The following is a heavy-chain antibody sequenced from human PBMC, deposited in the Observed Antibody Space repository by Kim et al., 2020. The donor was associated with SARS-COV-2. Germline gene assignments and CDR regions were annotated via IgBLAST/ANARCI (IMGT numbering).Heavy chain of an antibody. Sequence: AAAVKGRRIISRDHSKNTRYLQMNSLRAEDTAVYYCATVVFYYDAGYFKNWGQGTLVIVSS. D-gene: IGHD3-22*01. V-gene: IGHV3-66*01. CDR3: ATVVFYYDAGYFKN. J-gene: IGHJ1*01.